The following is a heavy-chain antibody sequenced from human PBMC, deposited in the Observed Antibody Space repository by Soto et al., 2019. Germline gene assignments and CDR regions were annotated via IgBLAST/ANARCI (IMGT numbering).Heavy chain of an antibody. V-gene: IGHV4-39*01. D-gene: IGHD3-16*02. Sequence: QLQLQESGPGLVKPSETLSLTCTVSNGSISTTSYNWGWIRQSPGKGLEWIGTIFYTGTTSYNPPLKSRVTITVDTSNNQFPLKLASVTAADTAVYYCARHGSFWGQGILVVVSS. CDR3: ARHGSF. CDR2: IFYTGTT. CDR1: NGSISTTSYN. J-gene: IGHJ4*02.